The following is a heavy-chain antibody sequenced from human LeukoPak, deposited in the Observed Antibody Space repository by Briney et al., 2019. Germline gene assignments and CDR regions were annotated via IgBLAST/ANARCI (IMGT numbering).Heavy chain of an antibody. V-gene: IGHV3-74*01. CDR2: INGDGSST. CDR3: AKGGPYSYVPPDY. D-gene: IGHD5-18*01. Sequence: PGGSLRLSCAASGFDFGAYEMNWVRQAPGKGLVWVSHINGDGSSTNYADSVKGRFTISRDNAKNTLYLQMNSLSTEDTAVYYCAKGGPYSYVPPDYWGQGTLVIVSS. J-gene: IGHJ4*02. CDR1: GFDFGAYE.